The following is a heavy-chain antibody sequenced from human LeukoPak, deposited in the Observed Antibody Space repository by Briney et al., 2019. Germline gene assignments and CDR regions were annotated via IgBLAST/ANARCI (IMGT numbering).Heavy chain of an antibody. CDR1: GYAFTGHY. CDR3: ARGSSKYVFGYYMDV. D-gene: IGHD4-11*01. V-gene: IGHV1-2*02. Sequence: ASVKVSCKASGYAFTGHYIHWVRQAPGQGLEWVGWVNPKSGGTNYAQKFLDRVTMTTDMSISTAYMELIRLRSRDTAVYFCARGSSKYVFGYYMDVWGKGTSIIVSS. CDR2: VNPKSGGT. J-gene: IGHJ6*03.